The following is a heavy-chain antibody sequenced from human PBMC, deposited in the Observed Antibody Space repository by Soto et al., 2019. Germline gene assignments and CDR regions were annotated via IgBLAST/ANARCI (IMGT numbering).Heavy chain of an antibody. Sequence: SETLSLTCIVSGGSMTSGGYFWSWIRQLPGKGLEWIGYIYSSGHTNHNPSLKSRVTMSVDTSKNQFSLELTSVTAADTAVYFCARANSNTVHQEFDYWGPGTLVTVSS. CDR3: ARANSNTVHQEFDY. J-gene: IGHJ4*02. D-gene: IGHD4-4*01. V-gene: IGHV4-31*03. CDR1: GGSMTSGGYF. CDR2: IYSSGHT.